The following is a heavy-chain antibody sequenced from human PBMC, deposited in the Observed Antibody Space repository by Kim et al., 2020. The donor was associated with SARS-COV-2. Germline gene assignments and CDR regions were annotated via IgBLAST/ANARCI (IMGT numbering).Heavy chain of an antibody. D-gene: IGHD3-9*01. CDR1: GFTFSSYW. CDR3: ARVVEGYFDWSNWFDP. CDR2: IKQDGSEK. J-gene: IGHJ5*02. Sequence: GGSLRLSCAASGFTFSSYWMSWVRQAPGKGLEWVANIKQDGSEKYYVDSVKGRFTISRDNAKNSLYLQMNSLRAEDTAVYYCARVVEGYFDWSNWFDPWGQGTLVTVSS. V-gene: IGHV3-7*01.